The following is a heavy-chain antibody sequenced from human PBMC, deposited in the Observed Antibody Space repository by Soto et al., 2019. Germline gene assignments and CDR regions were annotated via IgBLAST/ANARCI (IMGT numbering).Heavy chain of an antibody. D-gene: IGHD1-26*01. V-gene: IGHV1-2*02. Sequence: QVQLVQSGAEVKKPGASVNVSCKASGYTFTVYYMHWVRQAPEQGLEWMGWINPKSGGTMYPQKFQGRVTMTWDTSISTAYMALTRLRSDEPAVYYCARDLAKGGGRAGFDSWGQGPLVTVSS. J-gene: IGHJ4*02. CDR1: GYTFTVYY. CDR3: ARDLAKGGGRAGFDS. CDR2: INPKSGGT.